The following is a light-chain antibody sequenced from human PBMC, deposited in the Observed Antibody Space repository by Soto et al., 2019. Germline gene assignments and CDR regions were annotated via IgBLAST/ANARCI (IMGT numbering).Light chain of an antibody. J-gene: IGKJ5*01. CDR3: QQYGASPR. Sequence: DIVLTQSPGTLSLSPGERATLSCRASQSVSSTYLAWYQHKPGHAPRLLIYGASSSATGIPDRCSGSGSGTYITLTINRLEPEVVAEYFCQQYGASPRFGQGTRLEIK. CDR2: GAS. CDR1: QSVSSTY. V-gene: IGKV3-20*01.